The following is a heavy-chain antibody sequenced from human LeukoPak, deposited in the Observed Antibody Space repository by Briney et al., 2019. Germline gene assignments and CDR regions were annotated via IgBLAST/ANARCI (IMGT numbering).Heavy chain of an antibody. CDR3: ARSGDPLYWYFDL. V-gene: IGHV3-23*01. CDR2: IGGSGDST. J-gene: IGHJ2*01. Sequence: GGSLRLSCAASGFTFSSYAMSWVRQAPGKGLAWVSAIGGSGDSTHYADSVRGRFTISRDNSRDTLYLEMNSLGAEDTAVYYCARSGDPLYWYFDLWGRGTVVTVSS. CDR1: GFTFSSYA.